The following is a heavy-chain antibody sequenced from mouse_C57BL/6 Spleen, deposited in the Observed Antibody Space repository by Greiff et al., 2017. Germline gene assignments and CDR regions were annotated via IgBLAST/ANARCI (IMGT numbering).Heavy chain of an antibody. CDR1: GFTFSNYW. CDR2: IRLKSDNYAT. J-gene: IGHJ2*01. V-gene: IGHV6-3*01. CDR3: TGGDGGY. Sequence: EVQGVESGGGLVQPGGSMKLSCVASGFTFSNYWMNWVRQSPEKGLEWVAQIRLKSDNYATHYAESVKGRFTISRDDSKSSVYLQMNNLRAEDTGIYYCTGGDGGYWGQGTTLTVSS. D-gene: IGHD1-1*02.